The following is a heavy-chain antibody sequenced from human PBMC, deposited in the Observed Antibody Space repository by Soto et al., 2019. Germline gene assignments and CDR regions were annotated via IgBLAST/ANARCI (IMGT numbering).Heavy chain of an antibody. CDR2: ISSSSSYT. CDR3: ATYSSGWYRSERQRAY. CDR1: GFTFSDYY. J-gene: IGHJ4*02. D-gene: IGHD6-19*01. V-gene: IGHV3-11*03. Sequence: GGSLRLSCAASGFTFSDYYMSWIRQAPGKGLEWVSYISSSSSYTNYADSVKGRFTISRDNAKNSLYLQMNSLRAEDTAVYYCATYSSGWYRSERQRAYWGQGTLVTVSS.